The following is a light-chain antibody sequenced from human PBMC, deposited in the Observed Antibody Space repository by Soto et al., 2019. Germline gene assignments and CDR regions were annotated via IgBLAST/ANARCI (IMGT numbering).Light chain of an antibody. Sequence: IQLSQSPSSLAASVGDRVTITCRASQGISSYLAWYQQKPGKAPNLLIYGASTLQSGVPPRFSGSGSGTDFTLSISSLQAEDFATYCCQQLNSYPRTFGQGTKV. CDR1: QGISSY. J-gene: IGKJ1*01. CDR2: GAS. V-gene: IGKV1-9*01. CDR3: QQLNSYPRT.